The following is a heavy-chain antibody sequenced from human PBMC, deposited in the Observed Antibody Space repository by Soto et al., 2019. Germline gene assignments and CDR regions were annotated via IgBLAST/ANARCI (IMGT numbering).Heavy chain of an antibody. CDR2: MYYNEGT. V-gene: IGHV4-39*01. Sequence: SETLSLTCIDSGSSISSSGCYWGWIRQPPGKGLEWIESMYYNEGTYYNPSLKSRVTISVDTSANQFSLKLSSVTAADTALYYCARLPSRHWVDYFGQVTMVTVYS. CDR1: GSSISSSGCY. D-gene: IGHD3-16*01. CDR3: ARLPSRHWVDY. J-gene: IGHJ4*02.